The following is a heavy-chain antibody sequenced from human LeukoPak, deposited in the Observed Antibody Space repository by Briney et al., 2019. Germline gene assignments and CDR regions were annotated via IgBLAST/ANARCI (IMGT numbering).Heavy chain of an antibody. CDR1: GFTFSNYA. CDR3: TRDPNALDF. J-gene: IGHJ4*02. Sequence: GGSLRLSCAASGFTFSNYAMNWVRQAPGKGLEWISYITSSSSTIHYADSVRGRFTISRDNAKNSLYLQMNSLRDEDTAVYYCTRDPNALDFWGQGTLVTVSS. V-gene: IGHV3-48*02. CDR2: ITSSSSTI.